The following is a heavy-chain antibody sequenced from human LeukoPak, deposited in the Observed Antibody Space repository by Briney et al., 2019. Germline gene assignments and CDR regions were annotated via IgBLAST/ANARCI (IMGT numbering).Heavy chain of an antibody. V-gene: IGHV4-34*01. Sequence: HPSETLSLTCAVYGGSFSDYYWSWLRQPPGKGLEWIGEINHSGGTNYNPSLKSRVTISVDTSKNQFSLKLSSVTAADTAVYYCARVLSSGYYVWAYWGQGTLVSVSS. CDR2: INHSGGT. J-gene: IGHJ4*02. CDR1: GGSFSDYY. CDR3: ARVLSSGYYVWAY. D-gene: IGHD3-22*01.